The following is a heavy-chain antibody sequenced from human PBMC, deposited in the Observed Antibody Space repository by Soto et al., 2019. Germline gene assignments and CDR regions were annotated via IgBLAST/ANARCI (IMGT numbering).Heavy chain of an antibody. Sequence: PGGSLRLSCAASGFTFSNAWMNWVRQAPGKGLEWVGRIKSKTDGGTTDYAAPVKGRFTISRDDSKNTLYLQMNSLKTEDTAVYYCTRSLRFLEWLPAYYYYGMAVWGQGTTVTVSS. J-gene: IGHJ6*02. CDR1: GFTFSNAW. CDR3: TRSLRFLEWLPAYYYYGMAV. V-gene: IGHV3-15*07. D-gene: IGHD3-3*01. CDR2: IKSKTDGGTT.